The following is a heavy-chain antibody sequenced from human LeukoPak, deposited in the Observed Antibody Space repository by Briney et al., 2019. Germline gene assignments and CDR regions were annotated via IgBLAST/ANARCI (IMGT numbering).Heavy chain of an antibody. CDR3: TTELFGMGDFDY. CDR2: VKSKTAGETT. CDR1: GFTFSNAW. D-gene: IGHD1-14*01. Sequence: GGSLRLSCAASGFTFSNAWMSWVRQAPGKGLEWLGRVKSKTAGETTDYAAPVKGRFTISRADSKDTLYLQINSLKPEDTAVYYCTTELFGMGDFDYWGQGTLVTVSS. J-gene: IGHJ4*02. V-gene: IGHV3-15*01.